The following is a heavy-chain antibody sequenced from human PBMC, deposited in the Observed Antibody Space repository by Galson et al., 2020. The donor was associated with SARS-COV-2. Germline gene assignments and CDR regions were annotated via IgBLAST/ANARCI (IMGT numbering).Heavy chain of an antibody. CDR1: GFTFSSYT. CDR3: ARTGTPHYYYSYYMDV. CDR2: ITTSSTYI. J-gene: IGHJ6*03. Sequence: GESLKISCVGSGFTFSSYTMNWVRQVPGKGLEWVSSITTSSTYINYADSVKSRFTISRDNAKNSLYLQMNSLRAGDTALYFCARTGTPHYYYSYYMDVWGKGTTVTVSS. D-gene: IGHD6-13*01. V-gene: IGHV3-21*01.